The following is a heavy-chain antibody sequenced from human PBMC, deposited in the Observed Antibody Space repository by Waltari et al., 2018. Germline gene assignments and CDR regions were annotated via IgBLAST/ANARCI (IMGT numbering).Heavy chain of an antibody. V-gene: IGHV3-23*01. Sequence: QLLESGGGLVQPGKSLRLSCVASGFTFSDHAMSWVRQRPGEGLECVSSLISSGHFSYYTASVKGRFVISRDNSKNTLFLHLNAVTVGDTAIFYCAKNATLGRARYFDLWGRGTLVTVSP. CDR3: AKNATLGRARYFDL. D-gene: IGHD2-2*01. CDR1: GFTFSDHA. CDR2: LISSGHFS. J-gene: IGHJ2*01.